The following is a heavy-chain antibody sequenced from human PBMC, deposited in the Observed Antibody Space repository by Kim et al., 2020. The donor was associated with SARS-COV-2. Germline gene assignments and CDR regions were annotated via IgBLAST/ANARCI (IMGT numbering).Heavy chain of an antibody. CDR3: AHSPGVFMITFGGVIAPDYFDY. Sequence: SGPTLVKPTQTLTLTCTFSGFSLSTSGVGVGWIRQPPGKALEWLALIYWNDDKRYSPSLKSRLTITKDTSKNQVVLTMTNMDPVDTATYYCAHSPGVFMITFGGVIAPDYFDYWGQGTLVTVSS. CDR2: IYWNDDK. D-gene: IGHD3-16*02. J-gene: IGHJ4*02. V-gene: IGHV2-5*01. CDR1: GFSLSTSGVG.